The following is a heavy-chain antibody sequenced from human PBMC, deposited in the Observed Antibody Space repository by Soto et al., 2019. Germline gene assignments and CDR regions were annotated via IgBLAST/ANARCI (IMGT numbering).Heavy chain of an antibody. CDR2: IYYSGST. CDR1: GGSISSYY. D-gene: IGHD2-15*01. J-gene: IGHJ1*01. Sequence: SETLSLTCTVSGGSISSYYWSWIRQPPGKGLEWIGYIYYSGSTNYNPSLKSRVTISVDTAKNQFALKLSSVTAADTAVYYCARDSRYCSGGSCYPAEYFQHWGQGTLVTVSS. CDR3: ARDSRYCSGGSCYPAEYFQH. V-gene: IGHV4-59*01.